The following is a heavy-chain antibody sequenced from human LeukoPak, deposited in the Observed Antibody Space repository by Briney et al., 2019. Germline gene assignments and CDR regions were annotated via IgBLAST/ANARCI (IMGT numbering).Heavy chain of an antibody. V-gene: IGHV1-46*01. CDR2: INPSGGST. CDR1: GYTFTSYY. D-gene: IGHD6-13*01. CDR3: ARFASLYSRSWYYAFDI. J-gene: IGHJ3*02. Sequence: ASVKVSCKASGYTFTSYYIHWVRQAPGQGLEWMGIINPSGGSTGYAQKFQDRVTMSRDTSTSTVYMELSSLRSEDTAVYYCARFASLYSRSWYYAFDIWGQGTMVTVSS.